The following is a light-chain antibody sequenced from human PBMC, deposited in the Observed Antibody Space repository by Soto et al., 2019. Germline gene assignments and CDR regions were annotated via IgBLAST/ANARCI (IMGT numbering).Light chain of an antibody. CDR2: AAS. CDR3: LQDYDYPVT. V-gene: IGKV1-6*01. Sequence: AIQVTQSPSSLTASVGDRVTITCRASQGIRNDLGWYQQKPGEAPKLLIYAASILQSGVPSRFSGSGSGTDFTLTIISLLPEDFVTYYCLQDYDYPVTFGGGTXVDIK. J-gene: IGKJ4*02. CDR1: QGIRND.